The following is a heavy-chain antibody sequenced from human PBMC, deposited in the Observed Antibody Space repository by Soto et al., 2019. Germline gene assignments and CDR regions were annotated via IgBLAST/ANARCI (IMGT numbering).Heavy chain of an antibody. D-gene: IGHD1-26*01. V-gene: IGHV1-18*01. CDR3: ARGGTELLSPFDY. J-gene: IGHJ4*02. CDR1: GYTFTSQG. CDR2: ISAYNGNT. Sequence: QVQLVQSGAEVKKPGASVKVSCKASGYTFTSQGISWVRQAPGQGLEWMGWISAYNGNTNYAQTLQGRVTMTTDTATSTAYMEVRNLNSDDTDVYDCARGGTELLSPFDYWGQGTLVTVSS.